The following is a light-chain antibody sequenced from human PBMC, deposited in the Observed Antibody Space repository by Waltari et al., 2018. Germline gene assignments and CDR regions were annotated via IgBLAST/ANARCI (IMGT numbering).Light chain of an antibody. CDR2: KGT. J-gene: IGLJ3*02. V-gene: IGLV8-61*01. Sequence: QTVVTQEPSLSVSPGGTVTLTYALTSGSPSTTSYSPWYRQTPGQAPRTLVYKGTSRSFGVPDRFSGSVLGNKAALTITGAQADDESDYFCSVYMGSGVWVFGGGTKLTVL. CDR3: SVYMGSGVWV. CDR1: SGSPSTTSY.